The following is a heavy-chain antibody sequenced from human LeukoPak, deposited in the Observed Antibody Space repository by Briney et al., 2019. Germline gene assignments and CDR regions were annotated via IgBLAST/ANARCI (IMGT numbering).Heavy chain of an antibody. J-gene: IGHJ4*02. CDR3: AKDIDNGEQWQRQFDY. CDR1: GFTFDDYT. V-gene: IGHV3-43*01. D-gene: IGHD6-19*01. Sequence: GGSLRLSCAASGFTFDDYTMHWVRQAPGKGLEWVSLISWDGGSTYYADSVKGRFTISRDNSKNSLYLQMNSLRTEDTALYYCAKDIDNGEQWQRQFDYWGQGTLVTVSS. CDR2: ISWDGGST.